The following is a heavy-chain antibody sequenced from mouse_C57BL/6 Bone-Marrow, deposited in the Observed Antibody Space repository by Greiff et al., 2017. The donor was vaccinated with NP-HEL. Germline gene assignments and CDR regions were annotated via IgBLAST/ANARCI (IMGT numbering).Heavy chain of an antibody. J-gene: IGHJ4*01. Sequence: DVKLVESGGDLVKPGGSLKLSCAASGFTFSSYGMSWVRQTPDKSLEWVATISSGGRYTYYPDSVKGRFSISGDNSKNSSYLQMSSLKSEDTAMYYCAREVLVAMDYWGQGTSVTVSS. CDR1: GFTFSSYG. CDR3: AREVLVAMDY. CDR2: ISSGGRYT. V-gene: IGHV5-6*02.